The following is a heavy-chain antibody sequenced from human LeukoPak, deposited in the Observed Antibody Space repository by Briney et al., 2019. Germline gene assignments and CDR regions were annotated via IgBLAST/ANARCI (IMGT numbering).Heavy chain of an antibody. J-gene: IGHJ4*02. V-gene: IGHV3-30*18. CDR2: ISYDGSNK. D-gene: IGHD3-10*01. Sequence: GVSLRLSCAASGFTFSSYGMHWVRQAPGKGLEWVAVISYDGSNKYYADSVKGRFTISRDNSKNTLYLQMNSLRAEDTAVYYCAKDRAYGSGSYYNGLLDYWGQGTLVTVSS. CDR3: AKDRAYGSGSYYNGLLDY. CDR1: GFTFSSYG.